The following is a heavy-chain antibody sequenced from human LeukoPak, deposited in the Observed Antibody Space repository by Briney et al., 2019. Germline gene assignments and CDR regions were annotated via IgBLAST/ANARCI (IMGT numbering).Heavy chain of an antibody. J-gene: IGHJ4*02. CDR1: GGSISSGSYY. D-gene: IGHD3-16*01. CDR3: ARESRVGGYFDF. V-gene: IGHV4-39*07. CDR2: INHSGST. Sequence: SETLSLTCTVSGGSISSGSYYWNWIRQPPGKGLEWIGEINHSGSTNYNPSLKSRVTISVDTSKNQFSLKLSSVTADTAVYYCARESRVGGYFDFWGQGTLVTVSS.